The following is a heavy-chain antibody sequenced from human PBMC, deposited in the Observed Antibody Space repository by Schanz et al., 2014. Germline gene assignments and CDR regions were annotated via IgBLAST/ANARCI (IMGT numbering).Heavy chain of an antibody. V-gene: IGHV3-23*04. CDR1: GFNSDDYA. CDR3: AKDISDTSGKDDY. Sequence: EVQLVESGGGLVQPGGSLRLSCTASGFNSDDYAMHWVRQAPGKGLVWVSSISGTGGDDTYYADSVKGRFTISRDNSKNTLFLQMNSLRVEDSAIYYCAKDISDTSGKDDYWGQGTLVTVSS. CDR2: ISGTGGDDT. D-gene: IGHD3-22*01. J-gene: IGHJ4*02.